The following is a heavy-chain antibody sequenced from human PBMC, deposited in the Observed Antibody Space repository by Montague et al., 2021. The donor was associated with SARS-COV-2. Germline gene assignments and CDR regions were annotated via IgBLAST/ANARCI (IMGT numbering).Heavy chain of an antibody. CDR2: IYPSGST. J-gene: IGHJ6*02. Sequence: SETLSLTCTVSGGSISSYYWSWIRQPAGKGLEWIGRIYPSGSTKYNPSLKSRVTMSVDTSKNQFSLKLSSMTAADTAVYYCARDHMTILVMVYYYGMDVWGQGTTVTVSS. D-gene: IGHD2-8*02. CDR1: GGSISSYY. V-gene: IGHV4-4*07. CDR3: ARDHMTILVMVYYYGMDV.